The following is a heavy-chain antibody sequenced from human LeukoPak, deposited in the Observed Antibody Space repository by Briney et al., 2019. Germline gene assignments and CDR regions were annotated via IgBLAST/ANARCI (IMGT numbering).Heavy chain of an antibody. Sequence: ASVKVSCKASGYTFTGYYMHWVRQAPGQVLEWMGWINPNSGGTNYAQKFQGRVTMTRDTSISTAYMELSRLRSDDTAVYYCARGTMVRGVVGDYYYGMDVWGQGATVTVSS. CDR3: ARGTMVRGVVGDYYYGMDV. D-gene: IGHD3-10*01. CDR1: GYTFTGYY. CDR2: INPNSGGT. V-gene: IGHV1-2*02. J-gene: IGHJ6*02.